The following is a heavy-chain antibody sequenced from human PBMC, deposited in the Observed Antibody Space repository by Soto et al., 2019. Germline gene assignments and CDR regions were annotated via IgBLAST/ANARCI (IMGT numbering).Heavy chain of an antibody. V-gene: IGHV1-24*01. CDR2: FDPEDGET. Sequence: GASVQVSCKASGYSFTNNDVSGVRQAPGKGLEWMGGFDPEDGETIYAQKFQGRVTMTEDTSTDTAYMELSSLRSEDTAVYYCATKNKEGDWFDPWGQGTLVTVSS. J-gene: IGHJ5*02. CDR3: ATKNKEGDWFDP. CDR1: GYSFTNN.